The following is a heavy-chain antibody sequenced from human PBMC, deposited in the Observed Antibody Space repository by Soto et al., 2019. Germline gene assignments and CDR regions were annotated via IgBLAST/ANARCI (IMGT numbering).Heavy chain of an antibody. CDR1: GFTFSSYA. CDR3: AKDRDYPRDYFHY. CDR2: VSPNGQGI. J-gene: IGHJ4*02. D-gene: IGHD3-10*01. Sequence: PGGSLRLSCAASGFTFSSYAMSWVRQAPGKGLEWVSAVSPNGQGIYYADSVRGRFTISRDNSKNTVFLHMDSLRAEDTAVYYCAKDRDYPRDYFHYWGQGTLVTVSS. V-gene: IGHV3-23*01.